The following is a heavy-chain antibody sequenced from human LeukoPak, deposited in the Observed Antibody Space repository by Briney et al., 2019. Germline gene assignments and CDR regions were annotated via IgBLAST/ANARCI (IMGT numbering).Heavy chain of an antibody. V-gene: IGHV4-59*01. CDR3: AREEVGGLDY. D-gene: IGHD3-16*01. Sequence: PAETLSLTCSVSGASISSYYWSWIGQPPGKGLEWMGYIYYSGGTNYNPSLKSRVTISVDTSKNQFSLKLSSVTAADTAVYYCAREEVGGLDYWGQGTLVTVSS. J-gene: IGHJ4*02. CDR1: GASISSYY. CDR2: IYYSGGT.